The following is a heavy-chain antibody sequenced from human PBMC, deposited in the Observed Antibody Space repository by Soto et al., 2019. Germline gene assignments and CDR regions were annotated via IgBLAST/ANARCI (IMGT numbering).Heavy chain of an antibody. CDR2: IKQDGSEK. J-gene: IGHJ6*02. V-gene: IGHV3-7*03. CDR1: GFTFSSYW. Sequence: EVQLVESGGGLVQPGGSLRLSCADSGFTFSSYWMSWVRQAPGKGLEWVANIKQDGSEKYYVDSVKGRFTISRDNAKNSLYLQMNSLRAEDTAVYYSAGWFGESTYYYYYGMDVWGQGTTVTVSS. CDR3: AGWFGESTYYYYYGMDV. D-gene: IGHD3-10*01.